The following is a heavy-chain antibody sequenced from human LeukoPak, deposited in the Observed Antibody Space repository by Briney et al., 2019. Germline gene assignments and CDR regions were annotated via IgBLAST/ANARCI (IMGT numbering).Heavy chain of an antibody. CDR2: ISGSSTTV. CDR1: GFSFSSYT. D-gene: IGHD1-26*01. CDR3: ARKDAGSYYFDY. V-gene: IGHV3-48*02. Sequence: GGSLRLSCAASGFSFSSYTMNWVRQAPGKGLEWVSYISGSSTTVSFADSLKGRFTISRDNAKNSLYLQMNSLRDEDTAVYYCARKDAGSYYFDYWGQGTLVTVSS. J-gene: IGHJ4*02.